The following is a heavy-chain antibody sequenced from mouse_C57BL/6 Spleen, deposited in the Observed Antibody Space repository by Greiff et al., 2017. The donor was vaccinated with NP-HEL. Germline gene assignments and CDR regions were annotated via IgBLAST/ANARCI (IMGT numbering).Heavy chain of an antibody. CDR1: GFTFSDYG. V-gene: IGHV5-17*01. D-gene: IGHD2-4*01. J-gene: IGHJ3*01. CDR3: ARGMDYDWFAY. CDR2: ISSGSSTI. Sequence: EVKVVESGGGLVKPGGSLKLSCAASGFTFSDYGMHWVRQAPEKGLEWVAYISSGSSTIYYADTVKGRFTISRDNAKNTLFLQMTSLRSEDTAMYYCARGMDYDWFAYWGQGTLVTVSA.